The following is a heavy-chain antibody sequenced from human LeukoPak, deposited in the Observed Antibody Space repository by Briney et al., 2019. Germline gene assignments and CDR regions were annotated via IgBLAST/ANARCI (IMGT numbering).Heavy chain of an antibody. V-gene: IGHV3-7*05. CDR1: GFTFSSHW. CDR2: IKQDGSEK. J-gene: IGHJ4*02. CDR3: ARDFGPHDY. D-gene: IGHD3-10*01. Sequence: PGGSLRLSCAASGFTFSSHWMSWVRQAPGKGLEWVANIKQDGSEKYYVDSVGGRFTISRDNAKNSLSLQMNSLRAEDTAVCFCARDFGPHDYWGQGTLVTVSS.